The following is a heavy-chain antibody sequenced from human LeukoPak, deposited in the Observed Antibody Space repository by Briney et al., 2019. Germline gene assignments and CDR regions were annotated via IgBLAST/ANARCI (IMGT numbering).Heavy chain of an antibody. CDR3: ARHEDLMASEKGAWFDP. D-gene: IGHD2-8*01. Sequence: GEPLKISCNCSGYSFTSYWIGWVPQMPGKGLERIRILYPADSDTRYSPSFQGQATISADKSTSTAYLQWSSLKASDTAMYYCARHEDLMASEKGAWFDPWGQGTLVTVSS. J-gene: IGHJ5*02. CDR1: GYSFTSYW. CDR2: LYPADSDT. V-gene: IGHV5-51*01.